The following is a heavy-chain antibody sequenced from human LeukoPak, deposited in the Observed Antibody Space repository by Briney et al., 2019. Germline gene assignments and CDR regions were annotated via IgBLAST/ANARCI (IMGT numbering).Heavy chain of an antibody. D-gene: IGHD1-26*01. CDR2: INHSGST. J-gene: IGHJ4*02. Sequence: SETLSLTCAVHGGSFSGYYWSWIRQPPGKGLEWIGEINHSGSTNYNPSLKSRVTISVDTSKNQFSLKLSSVTAADTAVYYCARAGWERDFDYWGQGTLVTVSS. CDR3: ARAGWERDFDY. CDR1: GGSFSGYY. V-gene: IGHV4-34*01.